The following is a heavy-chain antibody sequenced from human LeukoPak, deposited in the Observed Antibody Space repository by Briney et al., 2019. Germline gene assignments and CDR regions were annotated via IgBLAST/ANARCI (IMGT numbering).Heavy chain of an antibody. D-gene: IGHD3-3*01. V-gene: IGHV3-30-3*01. Sequence: GGSLRLSCAASGFTFSSYAMPWVRQAPGKGLEWVAVISYDGSNKYYADSVKGRFTISRDNSKNTLYLQMNSLRAEDTAVYYCAREIPPNYDFWSGSNWFDPWGQGTLVTVSS. CDR3: AREIPPNYDFWSGSNWFDP. CDR1: GFTFSSYA. J-gene: IGHJ5*02. CDR2: ISYDGSNK.